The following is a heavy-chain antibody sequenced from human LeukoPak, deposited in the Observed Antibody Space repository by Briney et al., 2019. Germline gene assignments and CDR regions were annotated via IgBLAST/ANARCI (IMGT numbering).Heavy chain of an antibody. D-gene: IGHD2-15*01. J-gene: IGHJ4*02. Sequence: PGRSLRLSCAASGFTFSSYGMHWVRQAPGKGLEWVAVIWYDGSNKYYADSVKGRFTISRDNSKNTLYLQMDSLRAEDTAVYYCARDRGRGSSHNDYWGQGILVTVSS. V-gene: IGHV3-33*01. CDR1: GFTFSSYG. CDR2: IWYDGSNK. CDR3: ARDRGRGSSHNDY.